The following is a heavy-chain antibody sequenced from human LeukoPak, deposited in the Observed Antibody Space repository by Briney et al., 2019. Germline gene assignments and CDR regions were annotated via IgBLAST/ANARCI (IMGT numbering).Heavy chain of an antibody. CDR2: ISSSGSTI. Sequence: PGGSLRLSCAASGFTFSDYYMSWIRQAPGKGLEWVSYISSSGSTIYYADSVKGRFIISRDNAKNSLHLQMNSLRAEDTAVYYCARDLEAGNPAGYFQHWGQGTLVTVSS. J-gene: IGHJ1*01. CDR3: ARDLEAGNPAGYFQH. CDR1: GFTFSDYY. D-gene: IGHD6-13*01. V-gene: IGHV3-11*04.